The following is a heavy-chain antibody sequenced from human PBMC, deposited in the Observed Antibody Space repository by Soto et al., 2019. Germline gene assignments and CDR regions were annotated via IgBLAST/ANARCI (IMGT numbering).Heavy chain of an antibody. CDR3: ARPWSGYSDDAFDI. V-gene: IGHV4-34*01. CDR1: GGSFSGYY. J-gene: IGHJ3*02. Sequence: SETLSLTCAVYGGSFSGYYWSWIRQPPGKGLEWIGEINHSGSTNYNPSLKSRVTISVDTSKNQFSLKLSSVTAADTAVYYCARPWSGYSDDAFDIWGQGTMVTVSS. CDR2: INHSGST. D-gene: IGHD3-3*01.